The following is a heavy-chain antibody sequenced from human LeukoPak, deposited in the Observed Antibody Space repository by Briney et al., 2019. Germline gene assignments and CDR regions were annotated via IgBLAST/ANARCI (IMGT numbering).Heavy chain of an antibody. CDR3: AKTIRVRGDAYNWFDP. V-gene: IGHV4-34*01. CDR1: GGSFSGYY. D-gene: IGHD3-10*01. CDR2: IYYGGST. Sequence: TSETLSLTCAVYGGSFSGYYWGWIRQPPGKGLEWIGNIYYGGSTNYNPSLKSRATMSVDTSMNQFSLKLSSVTAADTAVYYCAKTIRVRGDAYNWFDPWGQGTLVTVSS. J-gene: IGHJ5*02.